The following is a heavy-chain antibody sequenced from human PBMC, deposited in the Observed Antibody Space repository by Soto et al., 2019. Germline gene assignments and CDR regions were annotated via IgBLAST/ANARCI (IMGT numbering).Heavy chain of an antibody. CDR1: VFTFSSYE. J-gene: IGHJ3*02. Sequence: GWSLRLSCASSVFTFSSYEMNWVRQAPGKGLEWVSYISSSGSTIYYADSVKGRFTISRDNAKNSLYLQMNSLRAEDTAVYYCARDNGGSYYPNAFDIWGQGTMVTVSS. CDR2: ISSSGSTI. V-gene: IGHV3-48*03. CDR3: ARDNGGSYYPNAFDI. D-gene: IGHD1-26*01.